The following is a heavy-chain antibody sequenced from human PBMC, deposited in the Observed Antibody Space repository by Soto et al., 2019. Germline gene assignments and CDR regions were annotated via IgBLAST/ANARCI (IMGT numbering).Heavy chain of an antibody. V-gene: IGHV1-69*13. CDR1: GGTFSSYA. D-gene: IGHD5-12*01. J-gene: IGHJ4*02. CDR2: IIPIFGTA. Sequence: GASVKVSCKASGGTFSSYAISWVRQAPGQGLERMGGIIPIFGTANYAQKFQGRVTITADESTSTAYMELSSLRSEDTAVYYCARHVEMATSYFDYWGQGTLVTVSS. CDR3: ARHVEMATSYFDY.